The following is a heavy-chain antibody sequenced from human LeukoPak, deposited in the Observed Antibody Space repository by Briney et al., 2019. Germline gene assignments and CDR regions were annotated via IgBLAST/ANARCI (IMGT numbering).Heavy chain of an antibody. V-gene: IGHV1-2*02. CDR3: ARDKRNLGYCRSTSCSTHWFDP. J-gene: IGHJ5*02. Sequence: ASVKVSCKASGYTFTGYYMHWVRQAPGQGLEWMGWINPNSGGTNYAQKFQGRVTMTRDTSISTAYMELSRLRSDDTAVYYCARDKRNLGYCRSTSCSTHWFDPWGQGTLVTVSS. D-gene: IGHD2-2*01. CDR2: INPNSGGT. CDR1: GYTFTGYY.